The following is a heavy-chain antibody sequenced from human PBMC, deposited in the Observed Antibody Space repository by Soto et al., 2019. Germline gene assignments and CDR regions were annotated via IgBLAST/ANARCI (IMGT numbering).Heavy chain of an antibody. CDR3: ASNRELGPGNLYYDY. V-gene: IGHV4-4*02. Sequence: QVQLQESGPGLVRPSGTLSLTCAVSGDSIRSGNWWSWVRQAPQKGLEWLGEIYHSGTTMYNPSLKTRLTISVDKSKNQFSLTLISVTAAHTAVYYCASNRELGPGNLYYDYWGHGTLVAVSS. J-gene: IGHJ4*01. CDR2: IYHSGTT. D-gene: IGHD1-1*01. CDR1: GDSIRSGNW.